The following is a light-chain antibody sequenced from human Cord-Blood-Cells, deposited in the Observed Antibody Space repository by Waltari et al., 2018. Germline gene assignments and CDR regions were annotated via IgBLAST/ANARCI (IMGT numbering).Light chain of an antibody. V-gene: IGKV1-5*03. CDR1: QSISSG. CDR3: QQYKSYSYS. Sequence: DIQMTQSPSTLSASVGDRVTITCRASQSISSGLAWYQQKPGKAPKLLIYKASSLESGVPSRCSCSGSGTEFTLSISSLQPDDFASYYCQQYKSYSYSFGQGTKLEIK. CDR2: KAS. J-gene: IGKJ2*03.